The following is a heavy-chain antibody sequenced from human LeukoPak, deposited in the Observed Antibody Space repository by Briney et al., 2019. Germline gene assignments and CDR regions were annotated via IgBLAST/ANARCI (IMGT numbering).Heavy chain of an antibody. CDR1: GYSFTSYW. D-gene: IGHD3-16*01. J-gene: IGHJ5*02. CDR2: IYPDDSDT. Sequence: GESLKISCKGAGYSFTSYWNGWVLQMPRKGLEGMMIIYPDDSDTRYNPSFQSQVTISADKSNSTSYLQLSSLTAADTAVYYCARLGSAYTIAAYFDPWGQGTLVTVSS. CDR3: ARLGSAYTIAAYFDP. V-gene: IGHV5-51*01.